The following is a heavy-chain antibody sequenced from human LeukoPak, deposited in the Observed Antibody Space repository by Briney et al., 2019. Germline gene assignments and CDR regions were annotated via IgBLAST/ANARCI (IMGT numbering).Heavy chain of an antibody. CDR1: GFIFNTYS. CDR3: AREGYCSSTSCSDAFDI. CDR2: ISSSGTTI. D-gene: IGHD2-2*01. J-gene: IGHJ3*02. Sequence: GGSLRLSCAASGFIFNTYSMNWVRQAPGKGLEWVSHISSSGTTIYYADSVKGRFTISRDNAKTSLYLQMNSLRDEDTAVYYCAREGYCSSTSCSDAFDIWGQGTMLTVSS. V-gene: IGHV3-48*02.